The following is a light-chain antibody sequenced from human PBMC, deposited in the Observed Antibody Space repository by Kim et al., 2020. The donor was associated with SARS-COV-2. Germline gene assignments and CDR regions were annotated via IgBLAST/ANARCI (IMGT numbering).Light chain of an antibody. Sequence: RATINCKSSQSVLYSANNKNYLAWYQQKPGQPPKLLIYWASTRESGVPDRFSCSGSGTDFTLTISSLQAEDVAVYYCQQYYSTPYTVGQGTKLEI. J-gene: IGKJ2*01. V-gene: IGKV4-1*01. CDR2: WAS. CDR3: QQYYSTPYT. CDR1: QSVLYSANNKNY.